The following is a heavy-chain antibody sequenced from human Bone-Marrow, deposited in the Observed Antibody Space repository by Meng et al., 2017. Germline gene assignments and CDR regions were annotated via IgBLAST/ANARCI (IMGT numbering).Heavy chain of an antibody. V-gene: IGHV4-34*01. D-gene: IGHD2-15*01. CDR1: GGSFSGYY. J-gene: IGHJ4*02. CDR3: ARGRVVAATNPKFDY. CDR2: INHSGST. Sequence: QVQLQQWGAGLVKPSETLSLTCAVYGGSFSGYYWSWIRQPPGKGLEWIGEINHSGSTNYNPSLKSRVTISVDTSKNQFSLKLSSVTAADTAVYYCARGRVVAATNPKFDYWGQGTLVTVSS.